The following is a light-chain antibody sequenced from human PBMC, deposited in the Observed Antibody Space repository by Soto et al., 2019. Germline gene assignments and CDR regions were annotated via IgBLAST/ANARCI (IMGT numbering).Light chain of an antibody. CDR2: WAS. J-gene: IGKJ2*01. CDR1: QSVLYSSNNKNY. CDR3: QQYYDTPYT. Sequence: DIVLTQSPDSLAVSLGERATINCKSSQSVLYSSNNKNYLACYQQKPGHPPKLSIYWASTRESGVPDRFSGSGSGKDFTLTISSLQAEDVAVYYCQQYYDTPYTFGQGTKLEIK. V-gene: IGKV4-1*01.